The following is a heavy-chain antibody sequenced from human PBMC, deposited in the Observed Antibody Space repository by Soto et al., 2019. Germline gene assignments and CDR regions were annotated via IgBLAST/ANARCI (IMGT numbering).Heavy chain of an antibody. CDR3: ARDSLALFDS. D-gene: IGHD5-12*01. Sequence: SETLSLTCTVSDGSVSSGSYYWTWIRQPPGKGLEWIGNIYSSGGTLYNPSLKSRVIISVDQSMNQFSLKLSSVTAADTAVYYCARDSLALFDSWGQGTLVIVSS. J-gene: IGHJ4*02. CDR2: IYSSGGT. CDR1: DGSVSSGSYY. V-gene: IGHV4-61*01.